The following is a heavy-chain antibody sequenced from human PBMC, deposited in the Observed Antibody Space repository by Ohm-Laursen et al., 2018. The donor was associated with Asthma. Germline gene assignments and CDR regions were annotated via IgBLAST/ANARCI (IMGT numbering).Heavy chain of an antibody. CDR3: AREVATTNYFDY. V-gene: IGHV4-30-4*01. Sequence: TLSLTCTVSGGSISSGDYYWSWIRQPPGKGLEWIGYIYYSGSTYYNPSLKSRVTISVDTSKNQFSLKLSSVTAADTAVYYCAREVATTNYFDYWGQGTLVTVSS. D-gene: IGHD5-24*01. CDR1: GGSISSGDYY. CDR2: IYYSGST. J-gene: IGHJ4*02.